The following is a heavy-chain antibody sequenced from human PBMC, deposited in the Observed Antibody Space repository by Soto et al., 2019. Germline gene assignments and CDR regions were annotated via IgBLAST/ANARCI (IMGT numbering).Heavy chain of an antibody. CDR2: ISAYNGNT. CDR3: ARGCSGRTCYSRDFDY. D-gene: IGHD2-15*01. Sequence: ASVKVSCKASGYTFTSYDISWVRQAPGQGLEWMGWISAYNGNTNYAQKLQGRVTMTTDTSTSTAYMDVRSLRSDDTAVYYCARGCSGRTCYSRDFDYWGQGTLVTVSS. CDR1: GYTFTSYD. J-gene: IGHJ4*02. V-gene: IGHV1-18*01.